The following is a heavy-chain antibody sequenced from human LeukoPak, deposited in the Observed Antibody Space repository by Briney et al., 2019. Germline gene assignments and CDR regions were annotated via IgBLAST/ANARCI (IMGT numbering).Heavy chain of an antibody. J-gene: IGHJ4*02. CDR1: GFTFSSYA. CDR3: AKGARLWFGEAGVDY. Sequence: PGGSLRLSCAASGFTFSSYAMSWVRQAPGKGLEWVSAISGSGGSTYYADSVKGRFTISRDNSKNTLYLQMNTLRAEDTAVYYCAKGARLWFGEAGVDYWGQGTLVTVSS. D-gene: IGHD3-10*01. CDR2: ISGSGGST. V-gene: IGHV3-23*01.